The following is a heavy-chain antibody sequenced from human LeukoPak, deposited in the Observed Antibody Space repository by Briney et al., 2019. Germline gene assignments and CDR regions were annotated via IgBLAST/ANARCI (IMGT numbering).Heavy chain of an antibody. CDR2: IYYSGST. V-gene: IGHV4-59*01. J-gene: IGHJ3*01. CDR3: ARDLPYDSSGSGAFDV. Sequence: PSETLSLTCTVSGGSIISYYWSWIRQPPGKGLERIGYIYYSGSTNYNPSLKSRVTISVDTSKNQFSLKLSSVTAADTAVYYCARDLPYDSSGSGAFDVWGRGTMVTVSS. D-gene: IGHD3-22*01. CDR1: GGSIISYY.